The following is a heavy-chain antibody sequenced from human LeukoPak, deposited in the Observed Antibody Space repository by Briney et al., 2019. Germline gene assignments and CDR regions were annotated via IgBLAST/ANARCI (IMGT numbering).Heavy chain of an antibody. CDR1: GFTYSSFW. CDR2: ISTDGSTT. CDR3: AAAFDI. V-gene: IGHV3-74*01. J-gene: IGHJ3*02. Sequence: GGSLRLSCAASGFTYSSFWMHWLRQAPGKGLVWVSQISTDGSTTFYADSVNGRFTISRDNAKNTLYLQMNSLRAEDTAVYYCAAAFDIWGQGTMVTVSS.